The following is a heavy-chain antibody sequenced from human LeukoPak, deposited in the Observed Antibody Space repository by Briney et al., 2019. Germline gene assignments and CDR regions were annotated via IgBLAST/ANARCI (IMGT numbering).Heavy chain of an antibody. D-gene: IGHD3-10*01. CDR3: AKLLGLWFGELSEYYFDY. V-gene: IGHV3-23*01. Sequence: GGSLRLSCAASGFTFDDYGMSWVRQAPGKGLEWVSYISSSGGTIYYADSVKGRFTISRDNSKNTLYLQMNSLRAEDTAVYYCAKLLGLWFGELSEYYFDYWGQGTLVTVSS. CDR2: ISSSGGTI. J-gene: IGHJ4*02. CDR1: GFTFDDYG.